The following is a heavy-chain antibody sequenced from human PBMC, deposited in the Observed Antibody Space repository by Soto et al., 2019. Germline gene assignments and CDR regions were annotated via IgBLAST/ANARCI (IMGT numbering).Heavy chain of an antibody. Sequence: PSETLSLTCTVSGGSISRGGYYWSWIRQNPGKGLEWIGYTYNSVSTYYNPSLKSRVTISVHTSKNHFSLKLTSVTAADTAVYYCACPLYGYGPLEVWGQGTTVTV. CDR3: ACPLYGYGPLEV. V-gene: IGHV4-31*03. CDR1: GGSISRGGYY. J-gene: IGHJ6*02. D-gene: IGHD5-18*01. CDR2: TYNSVST.